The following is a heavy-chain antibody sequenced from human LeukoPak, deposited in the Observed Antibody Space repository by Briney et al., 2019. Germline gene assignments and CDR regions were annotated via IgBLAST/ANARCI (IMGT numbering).Heavy chain of an antibody. Sequence: KPSETLSLTCTVSGDSISDYYWSWIRQPPGKGLEWIGEVYYSGSTHYNSSLKSRPTISVDTSKNQFSLRLRSVTAADTAMYYCARELDGDGGWFDPWGQGTLVTVSS. CDR1: GDSISDYY. CDR2: VYYSGST. V-gene: IGHV4-59*01. D-gene: IGHD5-24*01. CDR3: ARELDGDGGWFDP. J-gene: IGHJ5*02.